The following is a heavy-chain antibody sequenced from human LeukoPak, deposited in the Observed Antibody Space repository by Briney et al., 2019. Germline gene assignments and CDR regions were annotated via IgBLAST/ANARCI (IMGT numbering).Heavy chain of an antibody. Sequence: PSETLSLTCTVSGGYISSSSYYWGWIRQPPGKGLEWIGSIYYSGSTYYNPSLKSRVTISVDTSKNQFSLKLSSVTAADTAVYYCARLGYSSGWYWFDPWGQGTLVTVSS. D-gene: IGHD6-19*01. CDR3: ARLGYSSGWYWFDP. CDR1: GGYISSSSYY. J-gene: IGHJ5*02. CDR2: IYYSGST. V-gene: IGHV4-39*01.